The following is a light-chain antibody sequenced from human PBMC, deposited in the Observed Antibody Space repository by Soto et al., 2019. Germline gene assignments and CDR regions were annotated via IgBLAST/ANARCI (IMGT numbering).Light chain of an antibody. CDR2: EGS. CDR1: SSDVGSYNL. V-gene: IGLV2-23*01. CDR3: CSYAGSSTYG. Sequence: QSVLTQPASVSGSPGQSITISCTGTSSDVGSYNLVSWYQQHPGKATKLMIYEGSKRPSGVSNRFSGSKSGNTASLTISGLQAEDEADYYCCSYAGSSTYGFGTGTKVTVL. J-gene: IGLJ1*01.